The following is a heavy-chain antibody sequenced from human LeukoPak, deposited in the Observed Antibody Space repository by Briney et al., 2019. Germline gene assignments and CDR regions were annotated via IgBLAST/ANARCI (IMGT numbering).Heavy chain of an antibody. D-gene: IGHD5-24*01. CDR2: IIPILGIA. CDR3: ARDEYVGDGYNLDY. CDR1: GYTFTNYG. J-gene: IGHJ4*02. V-gene: IGHV1-69*04. Sequence: GASVKVSCKASGYTFTNYGISWVRQAPGQGLEWMGRIIPILGIANYAQKFQGRVTITADKSTSTAYMELSSLRSEDTAVYYCARDEYVGDGYNLDYWGQGTLVTVSS.